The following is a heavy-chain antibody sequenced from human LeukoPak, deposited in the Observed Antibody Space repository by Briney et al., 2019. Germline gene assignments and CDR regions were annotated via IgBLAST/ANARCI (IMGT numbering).Heavy chain of an antibody. V-gene: IGHV4-59*12. J-gene: IGHJ3*02. CDR2: IYYSGST. CDR1: GGSISSYY. Sequence: SETLSLTCTVSGGSISSYYWSWIRQPPGKGLEWIGYIYYSGSTNYNPSLKSRVTISVDKSKDQFSLKLSSVTAADTAVYYCATFSGSGSYCPLDAFEIWGQGTMVTVSS. CDR3: ATFSGSGSYCPLDAFEI. D-gene: IGHD3-10*01.